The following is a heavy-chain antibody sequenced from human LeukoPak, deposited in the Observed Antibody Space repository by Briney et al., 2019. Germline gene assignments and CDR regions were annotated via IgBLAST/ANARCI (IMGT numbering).Heavy chain of an antibody. V-gene: IGHV3-30*02. Sequence: PGGSLRLSCAASGFTFSSYGMHWVRQAPGKGLEWVAFIRYDGSNKYYADSVKGRFTISRDNSKNTLYLQMNSLRAEDTAVYYCARAEGELVDYWGQGTLVTVSS. CDR1: GFTFSSYG. CDR2: IRYDGSNK. D-gene: IGHD1-26*01. CDR3: ARAEGELVDY. J-gene: IGHJ4*02.